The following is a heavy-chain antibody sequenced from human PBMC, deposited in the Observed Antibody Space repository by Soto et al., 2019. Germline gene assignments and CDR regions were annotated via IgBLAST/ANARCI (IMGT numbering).Heavy chain of an antibody. CDR3: ARLYGGALDY. V-gene: IGHV4-59*08. CDR2: IDYSGST. CDR1: GGSISSYY. D-gene: IGHD4-17*01. J-gene: IGHJ4*02. Sequence: QVQLQESGPGLVKPSESLSLTCTVSGGSISSYYWSWIRQPPGKGLEWIGYIDYSGSTNYNPSLKSRVTTAVDPSKRQCSQTLSSATAADAAVYCWARLYGGALDYWRQGSLVTVSS.